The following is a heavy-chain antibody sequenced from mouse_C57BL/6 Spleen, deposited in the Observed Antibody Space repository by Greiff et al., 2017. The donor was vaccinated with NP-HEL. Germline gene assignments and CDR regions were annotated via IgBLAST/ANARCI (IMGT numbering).Heavy chain of an antibody. CDR2: IDPSDSYT. CDR3: ARSYYSNYRDFDY. Sequence: QVQLQQPGAELVKPGASVKLSCKASGYTFTSYWMQWVKQRPGQGLEWIGEIDPSDSYTNYNQKFKGKATLTVDTSSSTAYMQLSSLTSEDSAVYYCARSYYSNYRDFDYWGQGTTLTVSS. CDR1: GYTFTSYW. V-gene: IGHV1-50*01. J-gene: IGHJ2*01. D-gene: IGHD2-5*01.